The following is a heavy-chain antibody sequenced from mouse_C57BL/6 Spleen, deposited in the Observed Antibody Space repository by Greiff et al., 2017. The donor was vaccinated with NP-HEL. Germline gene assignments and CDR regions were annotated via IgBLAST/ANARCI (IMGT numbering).Heavy chain of an antibody. Sequence: EVQRVESGPGMVKPSQSLSLTCTVTGYSITSGYDWHWIRHFPGNKLEWMGYISYSGSTNYNPSLKSRISITHDTSKNHFFLKLNSVTTEDTATYYCARAGEDSSGYRFAYWGQGTLVTVSA. J-gene: IGHJ3*01. CDR3: ARAGEDSSGYRFAY. CDR2: ISYSGST. CDR1: GYSITSGYD. V-gene: IGHV3-1*01. D-gene: IGHD3-2*02.